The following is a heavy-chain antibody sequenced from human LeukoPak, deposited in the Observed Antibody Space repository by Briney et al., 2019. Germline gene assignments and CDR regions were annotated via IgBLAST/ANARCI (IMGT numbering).Heavy chain of an antibody. CDR3: AKSPSGYYYTPFDY. D-gene: IGHD3-22*01. V-gene: IGHV3-33*06. CDR1: GFTFSSYG. J-gene: IGHJ4*02. Sequence: GGSLRLSCAASGFTFSSYGMHWVRQAPGKGLEWVAVIWCDGSNKYYADSVKGRFTISRDNSKNTLYLQMNSLRAEDTAVYYCAKSPSGYYYTPFDYWGQGTLVTVSS. CDR2: IWCDGSNK.